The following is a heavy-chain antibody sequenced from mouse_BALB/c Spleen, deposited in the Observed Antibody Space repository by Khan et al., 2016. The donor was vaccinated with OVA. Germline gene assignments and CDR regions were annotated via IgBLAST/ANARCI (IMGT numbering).Heavy chain of an antibody. CDR1: GFTFSDYG. V-gene: IGHV5-15*02. D-gene: IGHD3-1*01. J-gene: IGHJ3*01. Sequence: EVELVESGGGLVQPGGSRKLSCAASGFTFSDYGMAWIRQGPGKGPEWITFISSWADNSYYADTVTGRFTISRENAKNTLYLEMNSLRAEDTAMYYCARGGTGGFAYWGQGTLVTVSA. CDR3: ARGGTGGFAY. CDR2: ISSWADNS.